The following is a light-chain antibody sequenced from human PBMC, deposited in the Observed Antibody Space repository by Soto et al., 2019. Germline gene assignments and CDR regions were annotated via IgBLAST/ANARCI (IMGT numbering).Light chain of an antibody. Sequence: IVMTQSPATLSVSPGERATLSCRASQSVRNNLAWYQQKPGQAPRLLIYAASTRATGIPARFSGSGSGTEFTLTISSLQSEDFGVYYCQQYNAWPPLTFGAGTKVEI. V-gene: IGKV3-15*01. CDR3: QQYNAWPPLT. CDR2: AAS. J-gene: IGKJ4*01. CDR1: QSVRNN.